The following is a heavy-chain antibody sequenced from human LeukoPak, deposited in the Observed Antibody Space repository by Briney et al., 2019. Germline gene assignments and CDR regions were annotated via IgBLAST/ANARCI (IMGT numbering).Heavy chain of an antibody. CDR2: INHSGST. D-gene: IGHD3-10*01. Sequence: SETLSLTCAVYGGSFSGYYWSWIRQPPGKGLEWIGEINHSGSTNYNPSLKSRVTISVDTSKNQFSLKLSSVTAADTAVYYCASGPTLRITMVRGVLSFDYWGQGTLVTVSS. CDR3: ASGPTLRITMVRGVLSFDY. V-gene: IGHV4-34*01. J-gene: IGHJ4*02. CDR1: GGSFSGYY.